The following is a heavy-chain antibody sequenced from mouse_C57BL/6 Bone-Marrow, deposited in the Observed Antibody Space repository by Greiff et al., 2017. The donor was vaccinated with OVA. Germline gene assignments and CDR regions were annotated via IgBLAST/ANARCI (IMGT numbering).Heavy chain of an antibody. J-gene: IGHJ4*01. CDR2: IYPRSGNT. V-gene: IGHV1-81*01. CDR3: AREVSGTYYYGNGYYAMDY. CDR1: GYTFTSYG. D-gene: IGHD1-1*01. Sequence: QVQLQQSGAELARPGASVKLSCKASGYTFTSYGISWVKQRTGQGLEWIGEIYPRSGNTDYNEKFKGKATLTADKSSSTAYMELRSLTSEDSAVYFCAREVSGTYYYGNGYYAMDYWGQGTSVTVSS.